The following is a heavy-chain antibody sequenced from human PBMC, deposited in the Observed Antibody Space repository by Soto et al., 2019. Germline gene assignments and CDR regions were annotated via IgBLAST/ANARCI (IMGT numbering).Heavy chain of an antibody. CDR2: ISNDGSNE. D-gene: IGHD3-10*01. Sequence: GGSLRLSCAGSGFTFRWFGMNWVRQAPGKGLEWVARISNDGSNEYYVDFVKGRFTISRDNSKNTLYLQMDSLRAEDTAVYYCEKGEVRGIIPSYFDYWGLGTLVTVYS. J-gene: IGHJ4*02. CDR3: EKGEVRGIIPSYFDY. V-gene: IGHV3-30*18. CDR1: GFTFRWFG.